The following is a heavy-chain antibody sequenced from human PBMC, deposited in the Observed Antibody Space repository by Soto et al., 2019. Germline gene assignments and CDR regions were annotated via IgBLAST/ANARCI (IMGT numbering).Heavy chain of an antibody. CDR2: INWNSGSI. D-gene: IGHD6-13*01. CDR3: VKDESINWYSGHFRH. V-gene: IGHV3-9*01. Sequence: PGGSLRLSCAASGFTFDDYAMHWVRQVPGKGLEWVSGINWNSGSIGYADAVKGRFGIARVNAKNALHLQMNSLRAEDTAFYYCVKDESINWYSGHFRHWGQGTLVTVSS. J-gene: IGHJ1*01. CDR1: GFTFDDYA.